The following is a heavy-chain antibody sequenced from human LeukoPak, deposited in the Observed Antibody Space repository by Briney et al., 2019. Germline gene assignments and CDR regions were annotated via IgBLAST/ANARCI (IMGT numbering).Heavy chain of an antibody. D-gene: IGHD1-26*01. CDR1: GYTFSNYG. CDR2: ISVKNGDT. Sequence: ASVKVSCKASGYTFSNYGISWVRQAPGQGLEWMGWISVKNGDTTYAQKLQGRVTMTIDTSTSTAHMELRSLTSDDTAVYYCARDQSRVGGTRPVDFWGQGTLVTVSS. V-gene: IGHV1-18*01. J-gene: IGHJ4*02. CDR3: ARDQSRVGGTRPVDF.